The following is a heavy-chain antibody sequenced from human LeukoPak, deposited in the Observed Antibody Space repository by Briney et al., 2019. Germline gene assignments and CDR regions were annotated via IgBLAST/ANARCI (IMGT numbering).Heavy chain of an antibody. CDR3: ARLITSSGYSRANWFDP. J-gene: IGHJ5*02. CDR2: INPSGGST. Sequence: ASVKVSCKASGYTFTSYYMHWVRQAPGQGLEWMGIINPSGGSTSYAQKFQGRVTMTRDMSTSTVYMELSSLRSEDTAVYYCARLITSSGYSRANWFDPWGQGTLVTVSS. D-gene: IGHD6-6*01. V-gene: IGHV1-46*01. CDR1: GYTFTSYY.